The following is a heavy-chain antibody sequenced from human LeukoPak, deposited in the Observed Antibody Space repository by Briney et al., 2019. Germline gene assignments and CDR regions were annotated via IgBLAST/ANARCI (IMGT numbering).Heavy chain of an antibody. D-gene: IGHD2-2*02. CDR2: ISSSSSYI. J-gene: IGHJ4*02. Sequence: GGSLRLSCAASGFTFSSYSVNWVRQAPGKGLEWVSSISSSSSYIYYADSVKGRFTISRDNAKNSLYLQMNSLRAEDTAVYYCARDLGKYQLLYDYWGQGTLVTVSS. V-gene: IGHV3-21*01. CDR3: ARDLGKYQLLYDY. CDR1: GFTFSSYS.